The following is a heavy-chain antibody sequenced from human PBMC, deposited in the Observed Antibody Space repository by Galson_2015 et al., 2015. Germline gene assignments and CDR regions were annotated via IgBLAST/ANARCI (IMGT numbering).Heavy chain of an antibody. CDR1: GYTFTNYW. CDR2: IYPGDSDT. V-gene: IGHV5-51*01. Sequence: QSGAEVKKPGESLKISCKGSGYTFTNYWIGWVRQMPGKGLEWMGIIYPGDSDTRYSPSFQGQVTISADKSISTAYLQWSSLQASDTAIYYCARHKSDGYNWGYFDYWGQGTLVTVSS. CDR3: ARHKSDGYNWGYFDY. J-gene: IGHJ4*02. D-gene: IGHD5-24*01.